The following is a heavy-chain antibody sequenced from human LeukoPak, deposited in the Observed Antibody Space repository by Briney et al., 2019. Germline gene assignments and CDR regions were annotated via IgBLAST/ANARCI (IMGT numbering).Heavy chain of an antibody. CDR3: ARGAGNFDY. J-gene: IGHJ4*02. Sequence: PSETLSLTCTVSGGSISSYFWSWIRQPPGKGLEWIGYIYYSGSTDYNPSPKSRVTISVDTSKNQFSLRLSSVTAADTAVYYCARGAGNFDYWGQGTLVTVSS. CDR2: IYYSGST. D-gene: IGHD6-19*01. CDR1: GGSISSYF. V-gene: IGHV4-59*01.